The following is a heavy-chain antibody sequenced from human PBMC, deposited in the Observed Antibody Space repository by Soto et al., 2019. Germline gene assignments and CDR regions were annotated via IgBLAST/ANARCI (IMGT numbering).Heavy chain of an antibody. CDR2: IYWDADK. CDR1: GFSLSTSGVG. Sequence: QITLKESGPTLVKPTQTLTLTCTFSGFSLSTSGVGVGWIRQPPGKALEWLALIYWDADKRYSPSLKSRLTIXKXTXXNQVVLTMTNMDPVDTATYYCAHTCCPSTSCYPASWGQGTLVTVSS. D-gene: IGHD2-2*01. J-gene: IGHJ5*02. CDR3: AHTCCPSTSCYPAS. V-gene: IGHV2-5*02.